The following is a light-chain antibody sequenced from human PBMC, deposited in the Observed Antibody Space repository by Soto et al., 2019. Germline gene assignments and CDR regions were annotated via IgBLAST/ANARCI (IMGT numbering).Light chain of an antibody. CDR2: KAS. J-gene: IGKJ1*01. Sequence: DIQMTQSASTLSASVGDRVTITCRASQSISSWLAWYQQKPGKAPKLLIYKASSLESGVPSRFSGSGSGTEFTLTISSLQPDDFATYYCQQYNSYSRTFGQGTKVDTK. CDR1: QSISSW. V-gene: IGKV1-5*03. CDR3: QQYNSYSRT.